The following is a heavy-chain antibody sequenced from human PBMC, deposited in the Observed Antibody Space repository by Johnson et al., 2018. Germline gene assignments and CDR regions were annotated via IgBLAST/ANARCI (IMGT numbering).Heavy chain of an antibody. D-gene: IGHD3-16*02. V-gene: IGHV3-30*03. CDR2: ISYDGSNK. CDR1: GFAFSSYG. J-gene: IGHJ3*02. CDR3: ARVMITFGGVIANGAAFDI. Sequence: QVQLVQSGGGVVQPGRSLRLSCAASGFAFSSYGMHWVRQAPGKGLEWVAFISYDGSNKYYADSVKGRFTISRDNSKNTLYLQMNSLGAEDTAVYYCARVMITFGGVIANGAAFDIWGQGTMVTVSS.